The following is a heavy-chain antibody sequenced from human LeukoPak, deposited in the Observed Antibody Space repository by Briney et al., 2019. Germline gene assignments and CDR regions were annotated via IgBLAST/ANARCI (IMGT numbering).Heavy chain of an antibody. V-gene: IGHV3-9*03. D-gene: IGHD1-26*01. CDR1: GFTFDDYA. Sequence: GGSLRLSCAASGFTFDDYAMHWVRQAPGKGLEWVSGISWNSGSIGYADSVKGRFTISRDNAKNSLYLQMNSLRAEDMALYYCASVGATTFGAFDTWGQGTMVTVSS. J-gene: IGHJ3*02. CDR3: ASVGATTFGAFDT. CDR2: ISWNSGSI.